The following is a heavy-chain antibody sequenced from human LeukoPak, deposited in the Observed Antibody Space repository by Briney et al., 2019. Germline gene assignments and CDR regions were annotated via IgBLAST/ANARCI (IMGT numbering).Heavy chain of an antibody. D-gene: IGHD3-3*01. CDR1: GYSFTDKY. Sequence: ASVKVSCKASGYSFTDKYMHWVRQAPGQGLEWMGWINPNSGGTNYAQKFQGRVTMTTDTSMSTAYMELRSLRSDDTAVYYCARGIFGVVTAAKTSDYWGQGTLVTVSS. J-gene: IGHJ4*02. CDR2: INPNSGGT. CDR3: ARGIFGVVTAAKTSDY. V-gene: IGHV1-2*02.